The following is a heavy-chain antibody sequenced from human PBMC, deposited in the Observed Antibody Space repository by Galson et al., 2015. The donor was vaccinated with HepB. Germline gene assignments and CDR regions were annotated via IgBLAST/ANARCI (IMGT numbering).Heavy chain of an antibody. CDR2: IPYDGSHK. J-gene: IGHJ6*02. V-gene: IGHV3-30*18. Sequence: SLRLSCAASGFTFRNFGMHWIRQAPGKGLEWVALIPYDGSHKYLADSVKGRFTISRDNSKNTLYLQMNSLRAEDTAVYYCAKDIPLLKLLYGMDVWGQGTTVTVSS. CDR3: AKDIPLLKLLYGMDV. D-gene: IGHD4-23*01. CDR1: GFTFRNFG.